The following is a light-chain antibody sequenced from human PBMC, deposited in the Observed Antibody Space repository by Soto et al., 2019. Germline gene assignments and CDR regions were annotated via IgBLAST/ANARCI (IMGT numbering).Light chain of an antibody. V-gene: IGLV2-14*03. CDR1: SSDVGSYDY. CDR2: DVN. Sequence: QSVLTQPASVSGSPGQSITFSCTGTSSDVGSYDYVSWHQQHPGKAPKLIIYDVNNRPSGVPSRFSGSKSGNTASLTISGLQTEDEADYYCCAHSTSGTHVFGTGTKLTVL. J-gene: IGLJ1*01. CDR3: CAHSTSGTHV.